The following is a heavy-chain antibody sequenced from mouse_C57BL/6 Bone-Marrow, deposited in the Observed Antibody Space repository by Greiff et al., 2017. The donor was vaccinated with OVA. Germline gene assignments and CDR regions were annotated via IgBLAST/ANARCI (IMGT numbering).Heavy chain of an antibody. V-gene: IGHV5-9*01. CDR3: ARLGFLYAMDY. J-gene: IGHJ4*01. CDR1: GFTFSSYT. CDR2: ISGGGGNT. Sequence: EVKVVESGGGLVKPGGSLKLSCAASGFTFSSYTMSWVRQTPEKRLEWVATISGGGGNTYYPDSVKGRFTISRDNAKNTLYLQMSSLRSEDTALYYSARLGFLYAMDYWGQGTSVTVSS.